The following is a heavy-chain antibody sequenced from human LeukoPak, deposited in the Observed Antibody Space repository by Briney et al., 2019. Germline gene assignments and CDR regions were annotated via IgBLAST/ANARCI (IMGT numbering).Heavy chain of an antibody. V-gene: IGHV4-4*02. CDR3: ARSQTYYYDSSGYFFDI. Sequence: SGTLSLTCAVSGGSISSSNWWSWVRQPPGKGLEWIGEIYHSGSTNYNPSLKSRVTISVDKPKNQFSLKLSSVTAADTAVYYCARSQTYYYDSSGYFFDIWGQGTMVTVSS. D-gene: IGHD3-22*01. J-gene: IGHJ3*02. CDR1: GGSISSSNW. CDR2: IYHSGST.